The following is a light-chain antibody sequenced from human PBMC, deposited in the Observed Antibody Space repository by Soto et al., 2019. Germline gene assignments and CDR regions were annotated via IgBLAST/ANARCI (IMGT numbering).Light chain of an antibody. Sequence: EIVLTQSPGTLSLSPGERSTLSCRARQSVSTGSFAWYQQKPGQAPRVIIYRASNSATGIPDRFSGSGSGTDFTLTISRLEPEDFAVYFCQQYGSSPTFGQGTRVEIK. V-gene: IGKV3-20*01. CDR1: QSVSTGS. CDR2: RAS. J-gene: IGKJ1*01. CDR3: QQYGSSPT.